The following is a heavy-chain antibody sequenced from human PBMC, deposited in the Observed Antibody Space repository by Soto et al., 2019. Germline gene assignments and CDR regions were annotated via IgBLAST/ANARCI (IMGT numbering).Heavy chain of an antibody. Sequence: EVPLVESGGGLVQPGGSLRLSCAASGFTFSSYNMNWVRQAPGKGLEWLSYISSTSRTVYYADSVKGRFTVSRDNAENSLFLQINSVIAYDSAVYYCTTDSNPGHAFDVWGQGTVVTVSS. V-gene: IGHV3-48*01. CDR1: GFTFSSYN. CDR2: ISSTSRTV. J-gene: IGHJ3*01. D-gene: IGHD3-22*01. CDR3: TTDSNPGHAFDV.